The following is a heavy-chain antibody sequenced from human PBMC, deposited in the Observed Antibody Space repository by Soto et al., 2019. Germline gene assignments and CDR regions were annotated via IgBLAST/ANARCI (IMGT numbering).Heavy chain of an antibody. D-gene: IGHD3-10*01. Sequence: GGSLRLSCAASGFTFSSYGMHWVRQAPGKGLEWVAVISYDGSNKYYADSVKGRFTISRDNSKNTLYLQMNSLRAEDTAVYYCAKAGVGSGSYQSSGHPYYYYYYGMDVWGQGTTVTVSS. CDR2: ISYDGSNK. J-gene: IGHJ6*02. CDR3: AKAGVGSGSYQSSGHPYYYYYYGMDV. CDR1: GFTFSSYG. V-gene: IGHV3-30*18.